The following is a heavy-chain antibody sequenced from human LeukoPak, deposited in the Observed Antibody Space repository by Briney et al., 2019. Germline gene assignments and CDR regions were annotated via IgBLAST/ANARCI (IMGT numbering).Heavy chain of an antibody. CDR3: ARDLRYCSGGSCETYFDY. CDR1: GGSISSGSYY. Sequence: PSETLSLTCTVSGGSISSGSYYWSWIRQPAGKGLEWIGRIYTSGSTNYNPSLKSRVTISVDTSKNQFSLKLSSVTAADTAVYYCARDLRYCSGGSCETYFDYWGQGTLVTVSS. V-gene: IGHV4-61*02. CDR2: IYTSGST. J-gene: IGHJ4*02. D-gene: IGHD2-15*01.